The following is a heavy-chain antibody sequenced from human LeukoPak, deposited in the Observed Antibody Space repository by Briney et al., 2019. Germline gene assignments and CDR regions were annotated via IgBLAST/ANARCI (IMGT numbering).Heavy chain of an antibody. Sequence: SVKVSCKASGGTFSSYATSWVRQAPGQGLEWMGGIIPIFGTANYAQKFQGRVTITADKSTSTAYMELSSLRSEDTAVYYCASTSSYCTNGVCYLRDYYYYMDVWGKGTTVTVSS. V-gene: IGHV1-69*06. J-gene: IGHJ6*03. CDR2: IIPIFGTA. CDR1: GGTFSSYA. CDR3: ASTSSYCTNGVCYLRDYYYYMDV. D-gene: IGHD2-8*01.